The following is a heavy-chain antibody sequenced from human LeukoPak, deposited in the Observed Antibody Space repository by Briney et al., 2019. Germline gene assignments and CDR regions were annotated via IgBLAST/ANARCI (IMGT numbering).Heavy chain of an antibody. Sequence: GGSLRLSCAASGFTFSGSAMHWVRQASGKGLEWVGRIRSKPHNYATAYVASVKGRFTLSRDDSENTAFLQMNSLRTEDTAVYYCTPVVGDMVFTNAYWGQGTLVTVSS. V-gene: IGHV3-73*01. CDR3: TPVVGDMVFTNAY. CDR1: GFTFSGSA. D-gene: IGHD5/OR15-5a*01. CDR2: IRSKPHNYAT. J-gene: IGHJ4*02.